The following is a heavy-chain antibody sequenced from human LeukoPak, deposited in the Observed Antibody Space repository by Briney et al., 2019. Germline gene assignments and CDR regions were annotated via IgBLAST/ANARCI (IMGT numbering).Heavy chain of an antibody. CDR3: ARVITMVRGVTKLYYYYYYMDV. V-gene: IGHV1-69*06. Sequence: SVKVSCKASGGTFSSYAISWVRQAPGQGLEWMGGIIPIFGTANYAQKFQGRVTITADKSTSTAYMELSSLRSDDTAVYYCARVITMVRGVTKLYYYYYYMDVWGKGTTVTISS. J-gene: IGHJ6*03. CDR1: GGTFSSYA. CDR2: IIPIFGTA. D-gene: IGHD3-10*01.